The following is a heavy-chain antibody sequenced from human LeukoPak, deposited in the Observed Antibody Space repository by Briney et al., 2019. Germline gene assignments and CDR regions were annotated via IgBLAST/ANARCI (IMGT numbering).Heavy chain of an antibody. CDR3: ARHDSSGYYYGFDY. J-gene: IGHJ4*02. CDR2: IRSDGSST. D-gene: IGHD3-22*01. CDR1: GFAFSSCA. Sequence: GGSLRLSCSASGFAFSSCAMHWVRQAPGKGLEHISAIRSDGSSTYYADSVKGRFTVSRDNSKNTLYLQMNSLRAEDTAVYYCARHDSSGYYYGFDYWGQGTLVTVSS. V-gene: IGHV3-64*04.